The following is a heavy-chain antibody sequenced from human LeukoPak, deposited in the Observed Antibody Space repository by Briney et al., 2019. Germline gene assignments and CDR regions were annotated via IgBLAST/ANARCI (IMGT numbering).Heavy chain of an antibody. CDR1: GFIFNNYG. CDR3: ARGSSGYFFDL. Sequence: GGSLRLSCAASGFIFNNYGLVWVRQAPGKGLEWVSAISNDGGGTTYADFVKGRFSVYRDNSKNTLSLQMDSLRAEDTALYYCARGSSGYFFDLWGQGTLVTVSS. CDR2: ISNDGGGT. V-gene: IGHV3-23*01. J-gene: IGHJ4*02. D-gene: IGHD3-22*01.